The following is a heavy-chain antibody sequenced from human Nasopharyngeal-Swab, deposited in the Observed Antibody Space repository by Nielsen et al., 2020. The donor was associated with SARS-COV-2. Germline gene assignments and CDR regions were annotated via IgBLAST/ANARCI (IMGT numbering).Heavy chain of an antibody. CDR2: ISSTGDYI. CDR1: GFTFNMYT. D-gene: IGHD5-12*01. V-gene: IGHV3-21*01. J-gene: IGHJ4*02. CDR3: ARGLDIVATIDY. Sequence: GESLKISCAASGFTFNMYTLNWVRQAPGKGLEWVSAISSTGDYIYYAASVKGRFTISRDNAKNTLYLQMSSLRRDDTAVYYCARGLDIVATIDYWGQGTLVTVSS.